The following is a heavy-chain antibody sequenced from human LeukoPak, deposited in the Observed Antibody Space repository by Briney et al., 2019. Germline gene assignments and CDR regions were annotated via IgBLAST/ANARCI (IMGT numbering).Heavy chain of an antibody. D-gene: IGHD6-19*01. CDR1: GFTFSSYS. Sequence: GGSLRLSCAASGFTFSSYSMNWVRQAPGKGLEWVSSISSSSSYIYYADSVKGRFTISRDNAKNSLYLQMNSLRAEDTAVYYCAKVSSGTYSSGWFFDYWGQGTLVTVSS. V-gene: IGHV3-21*01. J-gene: IGHJ4*02. CDR3: AKVSSGTYSSGWFFDY. CDR2: ISSSSSYI.